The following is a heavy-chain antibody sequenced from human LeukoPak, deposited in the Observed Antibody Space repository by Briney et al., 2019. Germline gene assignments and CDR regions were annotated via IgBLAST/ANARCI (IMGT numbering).Heavy chain of an antibody. CDR2: MYYGGST. Sequence: PSETLSLTCTVSGGSISSHYWSWIRQPPGKGLEFIGYMYYGGSTNYNPSLKSRVTISVDTSKNQFSLKLSSVTAADTAVYFCARADSANYYDSGRYFNYFYMDVWGRGTTVTVSS. V-gene: IGHV4-59*11. J-gene: IGHJ6*03. CDR1: GGSISSHY. CDR3: ARADSANYYDSGRYFNYFYMDV. D-gene: IGHD3-10*01.